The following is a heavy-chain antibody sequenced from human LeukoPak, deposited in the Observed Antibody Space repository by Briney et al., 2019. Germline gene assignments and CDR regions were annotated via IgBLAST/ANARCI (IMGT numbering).Heavy chain of an antibody. Sequence: PGGSLRLSCAASGFTFDDYAMHWVRQAPGKGLEWVSGISWNSGSIGYADSVKGRFTISRDNAKNSLYLQMNSLGAEDMALYYCAKDIWFGGMVGGYFGAAFDIWGQGTMVTVSS. CDR1: GFTFDDYA. D-gene: IGHD3-16*01. J-gene: IGHJ3*02. V-gene: IGHV3-9*03. CDR2: ISWNSGSI. CDR3: AKDIWFGGMVGGYFGAAFDI.